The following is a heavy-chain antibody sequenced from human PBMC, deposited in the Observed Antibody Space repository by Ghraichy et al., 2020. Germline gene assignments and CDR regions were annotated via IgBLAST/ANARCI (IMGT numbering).Heavy chain of an antibody. CDR1: GFTFSSYA. Sequence: GGSLRLSCAASGFTFSSYAMSWVRQAPGKGLEWVSAISISGGSTYYADSVKGRFTISRDNSKNTLFLQMNSLRAEDTAVYFCAKGVHWELPLDYWGQGTLVTVSS. D-gene: IGHD1-26*01. V-gene: IGHV3-23*01. J-gene: IGHJ4*02. CDR3: AKGVHWELPLDY. CDR2: ISISGGST.